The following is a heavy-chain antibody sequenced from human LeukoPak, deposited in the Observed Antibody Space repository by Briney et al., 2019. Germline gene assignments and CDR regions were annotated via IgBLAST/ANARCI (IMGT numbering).Heavy chain of an antibody. CDR3: AKDAGWRGSGSYYYFDY. D-gene: IGHD3-10*01. CDR1: GFTFSSYE. CDR2: ISSSGSTI. J-gene: IGHJ4*02. Sequence: GGSLRLSCAASGFTFSSYEMNWVRQAPGKGLEWVSYISSSGSTIYYADSVKGRFTISRDNAKNSLYLQMNSLRAEDTAVYYCAKDAGWRGSGSYYYFDYWGEGTLVTVTS. V-gene: IGHV3-48*03.